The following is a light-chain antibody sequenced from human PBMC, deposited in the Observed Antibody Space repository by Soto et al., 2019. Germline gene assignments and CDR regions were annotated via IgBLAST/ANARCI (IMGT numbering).Light chain of an antibody. CDR1: QSVGSN. V-gene: IGKV3-15*01. J-gene: IGKJ1*01. CDR2: GVS. CDR3: QQYNNWLQT. Sequence: DIVMTQSPATLSVSPGVGATLSCRASQSVGSNLAWYQQKPAQAPRLLIYGVSTRATGTPARFSGSGSGTEFTLTISSVQSEDFAVYYCQQYNNWLQTFGQGTKVDIK.